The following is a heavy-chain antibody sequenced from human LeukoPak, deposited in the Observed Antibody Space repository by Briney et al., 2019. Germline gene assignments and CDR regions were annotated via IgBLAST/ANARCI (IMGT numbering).Heavy chain of an antibody. CDR1: GGSISSYY. J-gene: IGHJ6*03. Sequence: PSETLSLTCTVSGGSISSYYWSWIRQPAGKGLEWIGRIYTSGGTNYNPSLKSRVTISVDKSKNQFSLKLSSLTAADTAVYYCARATVTTLNYYYYMDVWGKGATVTVSS. CDR2: IYTSGGT. D-gene: IGHD4-17*01. CDR3: ARATVTTLNYYYYMDV. V-gene: IGHV4-4*07.